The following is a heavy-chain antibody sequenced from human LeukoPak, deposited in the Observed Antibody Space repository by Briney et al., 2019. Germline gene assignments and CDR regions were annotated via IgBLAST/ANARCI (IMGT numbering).Heavy chain of an antibody. CDR3: AKGTLDIVVVPAAPKVYYFDY. Sequence: GGSLRLSCAASGFTVSSNYMSWVRQAPGKGLEWVSVIYSGGSTYYADSVKGRFTISRDNSENTLYLQMNSLRAEDTAVYYCAKGTLDIVVVPAAPKVYYFDYWGQGTLVTVSS. CDR1: GFTVSSNY. J-gene: IGHJ4*02. V-gene: IGHV3-53*01. CDR2: IYSGGST. D-gene: IGHD2-2*01.